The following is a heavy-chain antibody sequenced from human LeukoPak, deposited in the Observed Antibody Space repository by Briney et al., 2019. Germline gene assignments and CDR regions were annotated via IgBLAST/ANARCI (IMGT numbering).Heavy chain of an antibody. D-gene: IGHD2-21*02. CDR1: AFTFSVYW. J-gene: IGHJ1*01. V-gene: IGHV3-74*01. CDR2: VSGDGNRS. Sequence: RGSLRLSSAPSAFTFSVYWIYWVRQAPEEGLVWVSRVSGDGNRSTYADSVKGRFTISRDNAKNTVYLQMNSLRAEDTAVYYCARTYCGGDCYGYFQHWGQGTPVTVSS. CDR3: ARTYCGGDCYGYFQH.